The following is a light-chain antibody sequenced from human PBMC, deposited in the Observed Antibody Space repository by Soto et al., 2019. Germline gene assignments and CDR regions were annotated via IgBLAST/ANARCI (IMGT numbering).Light chain of an antibody. CDR1: SSDVGGYDY. CDR2: DVT. J-gene: IGLJ1*01. V-gene: IGLV2-11*01. CDR3: CSYAGTYTFYV. Sequence: QSALTQPRSVSGSPGQSVTISCTGTSSDVGGYDYVSWHQQHPGKAPKLMIYDVTKRPSGVPDRFSGSRSGNTASLTISGLQAEDDADYYCCSYAGTYTFYVFGTGTKLTVL.